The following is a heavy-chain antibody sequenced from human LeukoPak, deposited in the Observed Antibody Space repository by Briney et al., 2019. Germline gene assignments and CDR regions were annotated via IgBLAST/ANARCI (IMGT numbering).Heavy chain of an antibody. CDR2: ISSSSSTI. D-gene: IGHD6-13*01. V-gene: IGHV3-48*04. CDR1: GFTFSSYS. J-gene: IGHJ4*02. CDR3: AKVLLSSSWYADY. Sequence: GGSLRLSCAASGFTFSSYSMNWVRQAPGKGLEWVSYISSSSSTIYYADSVKGRFTISRDNAKNSLYLQMNSLRAEDTALYYCAKVLLSSSWYADYWGQGTLVTVSS.